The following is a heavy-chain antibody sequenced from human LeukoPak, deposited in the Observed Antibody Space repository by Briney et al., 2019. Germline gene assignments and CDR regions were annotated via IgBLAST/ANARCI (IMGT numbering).Heavy chain of an antibody. J-gene: IGHJ5*02. Sequence: ASVKVSCKASGYTFTGYYMHWVRQAPGQGLEWMGRISPNSGGTNYAQKFQGRVTMTRDTPISTAYMELSRLRSDDTAVYYCARGPYCTNGVCSDNWFDPWGQGTLVTVSS. D-gene: IGHD2-8*01. V-gene: IGHV1-2*06. CDR2: ISPNSGGT. CDR3: ARGPYCTNGVCSDNWFDP. CDR1: GYTFTGYY.